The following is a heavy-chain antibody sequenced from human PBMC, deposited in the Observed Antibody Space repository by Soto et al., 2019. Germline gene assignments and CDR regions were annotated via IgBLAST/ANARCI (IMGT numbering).Heavy chain of an antibody. J-gene: IGHJ3*02. V-gene: IGHV1-24*01. D-gene: IGHD1-26*01. CDR2: FDPEDGET. Sequence: ASVKVSCKVSGYTLTELSMHWVRQAPGKGLEWMGGFDPEDGETIYAQKFQGRVTMTEDTSTDTAYMELSSLRSEDTAVYYCATRFGGRDAFDIWGQGTMVTVSS. CDR1: GYTLTELS. CDR3: ATRFGGRDAFDI.